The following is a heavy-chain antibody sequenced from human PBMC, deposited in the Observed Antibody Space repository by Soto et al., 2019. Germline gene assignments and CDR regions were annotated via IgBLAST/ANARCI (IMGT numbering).Heavy chain of an antibody. CDR3: ARDSGWFDP. CDR2: VYHSGST. J-gene: IGHJ5*02. CDR1: GGSIRTTNYF. V-gene: IGHV4-39*01. Sequence: SETLSLTCSVSGGSIRTTNYFWAWIRQPPGKGLEWIASVYHSGSTYYNPSLKSRVTVSVDPSKNQFALTLSSASAADTALYYCARDSGWFDPWGQGTLVTVSS.